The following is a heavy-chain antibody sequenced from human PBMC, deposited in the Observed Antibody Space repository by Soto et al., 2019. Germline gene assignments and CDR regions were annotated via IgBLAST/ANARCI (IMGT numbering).Heavy chain of an antibody. CDR2: INSDGSST. CDR3: ARGYADFWSALPTYYYYYGMEV. CDR1: GFTFTSYW. D-gene: IGHD3-3*01. V-gene: IGHV3-74*01. J-gene: IGHJ6*02. Sequence: PGGSLRLSCAASGFTFTSYWMHWVRQAPGKGLVCVSRINSDGSSTSYADSVKGRFTISRDNAKNTLYLQMNSLRDEDTAVYYCARGYADFWSALPTYYYYYGMEVWGQGTTVTVSS.